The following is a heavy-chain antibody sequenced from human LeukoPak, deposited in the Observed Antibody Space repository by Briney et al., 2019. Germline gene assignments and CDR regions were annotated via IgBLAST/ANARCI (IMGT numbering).Heavy chain of an antibody. J-gene: IGHJ3*02. V-gene: IGHV1-69*13. CDR2: IIPIFGTA. D-gene: IGHD1-26*01. CDR3: ARDAPWELPDDAFDI. CDR1: GGTFSSYA. Sequence: ASVKVSCKASGGTFSSYAISWVRQAPGQGLEWMGGIIPIFGTANYAQKFQGRVTITADESTSTAYMELSRLRSDDTAVYYCARDAPWELPDDAFDIWGQGTMVTVSS.